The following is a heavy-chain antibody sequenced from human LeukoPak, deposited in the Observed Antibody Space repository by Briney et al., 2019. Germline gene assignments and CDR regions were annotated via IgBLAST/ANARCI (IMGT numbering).Heavy chain of an antibody. Sequence: GGSLRLSCAASGFTFSSYAMHWVRQAPGKGLEWVAVISYDGSNKYYADSVKGRFTISRDNSKNTLYLQMNSLRAEDTAVYYCARVGFGETTVTTFPTIDYWGQGTLVTVSS. CDR1: GFTFSSYA. D-gene: IGHD4-17*01. J-gene: IGHJ4*02. CDR3: ARVGFGETTVTTFPTIDY. CDR2: ISYDGSNK. V-gene: IGHV3-30-3*01.